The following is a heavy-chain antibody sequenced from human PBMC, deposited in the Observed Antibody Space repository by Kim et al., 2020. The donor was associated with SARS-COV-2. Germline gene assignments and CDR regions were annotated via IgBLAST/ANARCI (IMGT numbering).Heavy chain of an antibody. CDR3: ARGRPSGWAD. CDR2: INSDGSST. Sequence: GGSLRLSCAASGFTLSSNWMHWVRQAPGKGVVYVSSINSDGSSTIYADSVKGRFTISRDNAKNTLYLQMNSLRAEDTAVYYCARGRPSGWADWGQGTLVTVSS. D-gene: IGHD6-19*01. J-gene: IGHJ4*02. V-gene: IGHV3-74*01. CDR1: GFTLSSNW.